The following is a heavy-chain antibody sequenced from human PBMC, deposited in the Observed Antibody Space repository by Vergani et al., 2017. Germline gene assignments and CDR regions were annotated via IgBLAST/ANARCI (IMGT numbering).Heavy chain of an antibody. CDR1: GFTFSTYD. J-gene: IGHJ4*02. CDR2: IGTAGDK. V-gene: IGHV3-13*01. CDR3: ERRDRSSPALDY. D-gene: IGHD6-6*01. Sequence: EVQLVESGGGLVQPGGSLRLSCAASGFTFSTYDMHWVRQATGKGLEWVSAIGTAGDKYYPGSVKGRFTISRENAKNSMYIQMNGLRAGDTAVYYCERRDRSSPALDYWGQGTLVTVSS.